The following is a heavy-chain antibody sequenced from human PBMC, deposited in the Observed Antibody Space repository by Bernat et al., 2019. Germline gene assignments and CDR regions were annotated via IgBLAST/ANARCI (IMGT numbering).Heavy chain of an antibody. V-gene: IGHV3-23*04. D-gene: IGHD2-15*01. J-gene: IGHJ4*02. CDR3: AKPVRGHCSGGSCYEIDY. CDR2: ISGSGGST. CDR1: GFTFSSYA. Sequence: EVQLVESGGGLVQPGGSLRLSCAASGFTFSSYAMSWVRQAPGKGLEWVSAISGSGGSTYYADSVKGRFTISRDNSKNTLYLQMNSLRAEDTAVYYCAKPVRGHCSGGSCYEIDYWGQGTLVTVSS.